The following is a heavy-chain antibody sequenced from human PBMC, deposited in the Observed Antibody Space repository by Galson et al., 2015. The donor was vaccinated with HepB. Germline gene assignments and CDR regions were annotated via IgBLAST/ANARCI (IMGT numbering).Heavy chain of an antibody. J-gene: IGHJ5*02. CDR1: GFTFSSYA. V-gene: IGHV3-23*01. CDR3: AKDMFGCSGYYKGKRGNWFDP. D-gene: IGHD3-22*01. CDR2: ISGSGGST. Sequence: SLRLSCAASGFTFSSYAMSWVRQAPGKGLEWVSAISGSGGSTYYADSVKGRFTISRDNSKNTLYLQMNSLRAEDTAVYYCAKDMFGCSGYYKGKRGNWFDPWGQGTLVTVSS.